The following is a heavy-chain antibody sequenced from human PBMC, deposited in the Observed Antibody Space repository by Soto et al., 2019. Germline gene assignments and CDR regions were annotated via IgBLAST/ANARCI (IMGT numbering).Heavy chain of an antibody. CDR3: ARGKQWLRFVDFDY. V-gene: IGHV4-34*01. CDR1: GGTFSGYY. Sequence: SETLSLTCAVYGGTFSGYYWSWIRQPPGKGLEWIGEINHSGSTNYNPSLKSRVTISVDTSKNQFSLKLRSEDTAVYYCARGKQWLRFVDFDYWGQGTLVTVSS. D-gene: IGHD5-12*01. CDR2: INHSGST. J-gene: IGHJ4*02.